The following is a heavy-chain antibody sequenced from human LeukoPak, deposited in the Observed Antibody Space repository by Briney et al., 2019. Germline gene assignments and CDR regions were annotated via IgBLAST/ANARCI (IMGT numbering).Heavy chain of an antibody. CDR3: AKGLYHSYSSSWYYFDY. V-gene: IGHV3-21*04. CDR1: GFTFSSYS. CDR2: ISSSSSYI. D-gene: IGHD6-13*01. Sequence: PGGSLRLSCAASGFTFSSYSMNWVRQAPGKGLEWVSSISSSSSYIYYADSVKGRFTISRDNSKNTLYLQMNSLRTEDTAVYYCAKGLYHSYSSSWYYFDYWGQGTLVTVSS. J-gene: IGHJ4*02.